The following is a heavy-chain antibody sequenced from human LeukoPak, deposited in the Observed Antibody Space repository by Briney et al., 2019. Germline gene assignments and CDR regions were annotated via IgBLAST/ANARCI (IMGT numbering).Heavy chain of an antibody. CDR3: VKGPAYYYMAV. J-gene: IGHJ6*03. CDR1: GFTFSSYA. Sequence: GGSLRLSCAASGFTFSSYAMSWVRQAPEKGLEWVSAISGSGGSTYYADSVKGRFTISRDNSKNTLYLQMNSLRAEDTAVYYCVKGPAYYYMAVWGKGTTVSVSS. CDR2: ISGSGGST. V-gene: IGHV3-23*01.